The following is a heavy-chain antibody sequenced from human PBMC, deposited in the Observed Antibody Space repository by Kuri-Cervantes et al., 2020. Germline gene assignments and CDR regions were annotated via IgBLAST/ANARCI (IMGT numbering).Heavy chain of an antibody. CDR3: ARYTVRHFDY. CDR2: IIWDSYSV. D-gene: IGHD2-8*01. J-gene: IGHJ4*02. V-gene: IGHV3-9*01. CDR1: GFTFDDYA. Sequence: SLKISCLGSGFTFDDYAMHWVRQAPGKGLEWVSSIIWDSYSVAYVDSVKGRFNISRDNGKNSLYLQMNSLRAEDTAVYYCARYTVRHFDYWGQGTLVTVSS.